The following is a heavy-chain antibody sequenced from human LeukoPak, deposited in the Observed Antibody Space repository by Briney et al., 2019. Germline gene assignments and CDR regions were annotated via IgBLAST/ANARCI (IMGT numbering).Heavy chain of an antibody. CDR2: INPSGGST. D-gene: IGHD2-15*01. V-gene: IGHV1-46*01. Sequence: ASVNVSCKASGYTFTSYYMHWVRQAPGQGLEWMGIINPSGGSTSYAQKFQGRVTMTRDTSTSTVYMELSSLRSEDTAVYYCARGFVVVAGPYGMDVWGERTTVTVSS. J-gene: IGHJ6*04. CDR1: GYTFTSYY. CDR3: ARGFVVVAGPYGMDV.